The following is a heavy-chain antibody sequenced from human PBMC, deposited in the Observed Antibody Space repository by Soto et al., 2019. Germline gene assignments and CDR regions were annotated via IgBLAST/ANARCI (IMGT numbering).Heavy chain of an antibody. CDR1: GFTFSSYA. J-gene: IGHJ4*02. V-gene: IGHV3-30-3*01. Sequence: QVQLVESGGGVVQRGRSLRLSCAASGFTFSSYAMHWVRQAPGKGLEWDAVISYDGSNKYYADSVKGRFTISRDNSKNTLYLQMNSLRAEDTAVYYCASTAGFGELLFSLGYWGQGTLVTVSS. D-gene: IGHD3-10*01. CDR2: ISYDGSNK. CDR3: ASTAGFGELLFSLGY.